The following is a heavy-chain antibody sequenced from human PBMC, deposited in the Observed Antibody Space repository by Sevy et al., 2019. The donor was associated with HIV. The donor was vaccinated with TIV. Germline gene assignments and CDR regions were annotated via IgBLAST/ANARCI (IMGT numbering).Heavy chain of an antibody. CDR1: GDSVSSNSAA. Sequence: SQTLSLTCAISGDSVSSNSAAWNWIRQSPSRGLEWLGRTYYRSKWYNDYAVSVKSRITINPDTSKNQCSLQLNSVTPEDTAVYYCARGGAAANNNWFDPWGQGTLVTVSS. V-gene: IGHV6-1*01. CDR2: TYYRSKWYN. J-gene: IGHJ5*02. CDR3: ARGGAAANNNWFDP. D-gene: IGHD6-13*01.